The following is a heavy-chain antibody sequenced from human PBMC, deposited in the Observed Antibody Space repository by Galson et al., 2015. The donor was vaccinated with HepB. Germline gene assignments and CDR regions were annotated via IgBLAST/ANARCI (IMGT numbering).Heavy chain of an antibody. CDR2: INHSFST. Sequence: SETLSLTCAMYGGSFSGYYWSWIRQSPGKGLEWIGAINHSFSTNYNPSLKSRVTISADTSKNQFSLKLNSVTAADTAVYYCARGLSGYDYPPAYWGQGTLVTVSS. CDR1: GGSFSGYY. CDR3: ARGLSGYDYPPAY. V-gene: IGHV4-34*01. J-gene: IGHJ4*02. D-gene: IGHD5-12*01.